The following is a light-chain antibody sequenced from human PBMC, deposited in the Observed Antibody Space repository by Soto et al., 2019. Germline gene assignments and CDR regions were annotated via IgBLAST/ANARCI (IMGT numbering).Light chain of an antibody. J-gene: IGLJ2*01. CDR1: SSDVGTYNL. V-gene: IGLV2-23*02. CDR3: CSYAGSNSVI. Sequence: QSALTQPASVSGSPGQSITISCTGASSDVGTYNLVSWYQQRPGKAPKLIIYEFRKRPSGLSSRFSGSKSGDTASLTISGLQAEDEADYYCCSYAGSNSVIFGGGTKVTVL. CDR2: EFR.